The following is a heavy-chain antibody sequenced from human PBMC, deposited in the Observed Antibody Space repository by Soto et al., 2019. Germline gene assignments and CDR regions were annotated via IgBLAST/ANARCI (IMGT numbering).Heavy chain of an antibody. CDR2: ISAYNGNT. D-gene: IGHD3-3*01. CDR1: GYTFTSYG. Sequence: QVQLVQSGAEVKKPGASVKVSCKASGYTFTSYGISWVRQAPGQGLEWMGWISAYNGNTNYAQKLQGRVTMTTDTSTSTAYMELRSLRSDDTAVYYWARDHYDFWSGYYATRFDPWGQGTLVTVSS. V-gene: IGHV1-18*04. CDR3: ARDHYDFWSGYYATRFDP. J-gene: IGHJ5*02.